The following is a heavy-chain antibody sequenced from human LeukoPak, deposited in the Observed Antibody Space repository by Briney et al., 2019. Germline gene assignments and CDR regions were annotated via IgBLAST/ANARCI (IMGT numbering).Heavy chain of an antibody. V-gene: IGHV4-30-2*01. Sequence: SETLSLTCAVSGVSISSGGYSWSWIRQPPGKGLEWIGYIYHSGSTYYNPSLKSRVTISVDRSKNQFSLKLSSVTAADTAVYYCARASQTVTGFDYWAREPWSPSPQ. D-gene: IGHD1-1*01. CDR2: IYHSGST. J-gene: IGHJ4*02. CDR1: GVSISSGGYS. CDR3: ARASQTVTGFDY.